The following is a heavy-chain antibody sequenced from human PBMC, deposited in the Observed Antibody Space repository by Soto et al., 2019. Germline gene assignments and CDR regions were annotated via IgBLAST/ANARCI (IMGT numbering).Heavy chain of an antibody. CDR2: ISGSGETT. J-gene: IGHJ5*02. V-gene: IGHV3-23*01. CDR1: GITFSNYA. CDR3: AKVCNSYTCKNFDP. Sequence: PGXSLRLSCAVSGITFSNYALSWVRQAPGKGLEWVSSISGSGETTDYADSVKGQFTISRDNSKDTLFLHMNSLRADDTAIYYCAKVCNSYTCKNFDPWGQGTLVTVTS. D-gene: IGHD3-16*01.